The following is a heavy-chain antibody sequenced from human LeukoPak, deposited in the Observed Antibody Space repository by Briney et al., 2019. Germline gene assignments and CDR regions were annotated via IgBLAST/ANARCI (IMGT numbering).Heavy chain of an antibody. D-gene: IGHD6-19*01. CDR3: ARDRSSGWYFLFFY. V-gene: IGHV1-2*02. CDR2: INPNSGGT. Sequence: ASVKVSCKASGYTFTGYYMHWVRQAPGQGLEWMGWINPNSGGTNYAQKFQGRVTMIRDTSISTAYMELSRLRSDDTAVYYCARDRSSGWYFLFFYWGQGTLVTVSS. J-gene: IGHJ4*02. CDR1: GYTFTGYY.